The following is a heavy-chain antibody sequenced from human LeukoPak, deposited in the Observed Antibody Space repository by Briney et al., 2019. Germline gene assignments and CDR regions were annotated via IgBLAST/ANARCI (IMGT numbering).Heavy chain of an antibody. D-gene: IGHD1-26*01. V-gene: IGHV3-23*01. CDR3: AKGKVNHLGAFDY. CDR1: GFTFSAYA. J-gene: IGHJ4*02. CDR2: IDATGGGI. Sequence: GGSLRLSCAASGFTFSAYAMSWVRQAPGKGLEWVSCIDATGGGIYYADSVRGRFIISRDDSKKMVYLQMDSLRTEDTAIYYCAKGKVNHLGAFDYWGQGTLVAVSS.